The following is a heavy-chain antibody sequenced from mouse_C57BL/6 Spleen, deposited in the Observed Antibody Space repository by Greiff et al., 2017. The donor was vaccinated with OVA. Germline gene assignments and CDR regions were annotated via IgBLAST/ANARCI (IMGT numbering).Heavy chain of an antibody. CDR1: GYTFTSYG. V-gene: IGHV1-81*01. D-gene: IGHD3-2*02. CDR3: ATDSSGYGFAY. Sequence: VQLQQSGAELARPGASVKLSCKASGYTFTSYGISWVKQRTGPGLEWIGEIYPRSGNTYYNEKFKGKATLTADKSSSTAYMELRSLTSEDSAVYFCATDSSGYGFAYWGQGTLVTVSA. CDR2: IYPRSGNT. J-gene: IGHJ3*01.